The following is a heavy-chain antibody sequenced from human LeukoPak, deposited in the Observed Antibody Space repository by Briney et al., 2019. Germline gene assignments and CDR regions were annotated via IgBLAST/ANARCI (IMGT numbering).Heavy chain of an antibody. CDR2: ISYDGSNK. Sequence: GRSLRLSCAASGFTFSSYAMHWVRQAPGKGLEWVAVISYDGSNKYYADSVKGRFTISRDNSKNTLYLQMNSLRAEDTAVYYCARDCSSTSCYAWGNWFDPWGQGTLVTVSS. CDR1: GFTFSSYA. D-gene: IGHD2-2*01. CDR3: ARDCSSTSCYAWGNWFDP. J-gene: IGHJ5*02. V-gene: IGHV3-30-3*01.